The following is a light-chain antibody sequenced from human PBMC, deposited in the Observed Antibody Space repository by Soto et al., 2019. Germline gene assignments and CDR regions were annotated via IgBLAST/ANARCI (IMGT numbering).Light chain of an antibody. V-gene: IGKV3-20*01. J-gene: IGKJ4*01. CDR1: QTISRSL. CDR2: GAS. CDR3: QQYSDAPFT. Sequence: EIVLTQSPGTLSLSPGERATLSCRASQTISRSLLAWYQQKPGQAPRLLISGASSRATGIPDRFSGSGSGTDFTLTISRLEPEDFAVYYCQQYSDAPFTFGGGTKVEIK.